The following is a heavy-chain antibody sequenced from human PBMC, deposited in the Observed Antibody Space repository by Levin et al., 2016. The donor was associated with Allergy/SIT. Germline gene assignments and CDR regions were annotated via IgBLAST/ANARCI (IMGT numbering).Heavy chain of an antibody. V-gene: IGHV5-51*01. CDR3: ARHDFAPDTAMVKDYYYYGMDV. CDR2: IYPGDSDT. D-gene: IGHD5-18*01. CDR1: GYSFTSYW. Sequence: KVSCKGSGYSFTSYWIGWVRQMPGKGLEWMGIIYPGDSDTRYSPSFQGQVTISADKSISTAYLQWSSLKASDTAMYYCARHDFAPDTAMVKDYYYYGMDVWGQGTTVTVS. J-gene: IGHJ6*02.